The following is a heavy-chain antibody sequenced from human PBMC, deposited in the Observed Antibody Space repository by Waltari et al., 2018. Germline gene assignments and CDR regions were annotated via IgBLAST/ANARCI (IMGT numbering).Heavy chain of an antibody. CDR3: ATYIGASVGTAAFDV. CDR2: MSYSGAT. CDR1: GVSINSNRHY. V-gene: IGHV4-39*01. Sequence: QLQLQESGPGLVKPSETLSLTCSVSGVSINSNRHYWGWIRQPPGQGLEWIATMSYSGATYSSPSLESRVTVSRDTSKNQLSLKLVSVTAADTAVYYCATYIGASVGTAAFDVWGQGTMVTVSS. D-gene: IGHD5-12*01. J-gene: IGHJ3*01.